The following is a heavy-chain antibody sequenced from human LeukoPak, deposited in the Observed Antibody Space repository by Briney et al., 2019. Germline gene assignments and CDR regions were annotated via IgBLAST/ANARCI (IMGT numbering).Heavy chain of an antibody. Sequence: GGSLRLSCAASGFTFSSYALTWVRQAPGKGLEWVSVISGSGDYTYYAASVRGRFTISRDNSKNTLYLQMNSLRAEDTAVYYCAKDSSSYASGGDNYFDYWGQGTLVSVSS. CDR2: ISGSGDYT. V-gene: IGHV3-23*01. D-gene: IGHD3-10*01. J-gene: IGHJ4*02. CDR3: AKDSSSYASGGDNYFDY. CDR1: GFTFSSYA.